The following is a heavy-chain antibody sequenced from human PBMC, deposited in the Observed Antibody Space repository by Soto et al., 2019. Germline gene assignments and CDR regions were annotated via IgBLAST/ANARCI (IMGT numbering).Heavy chain of an antibody. CDR3: AHSPTYCSGGSCYRVANSPSFDY. J-gene: IGHJ4*02. V-gene: IGHV2-5*02. CDR2: IYWDDDK. Sequence: SGPTLVKPTQTLTLTCTFSGFSLSTSGVGVGWIRQPPGKALEWLALIYWDDDKRYSPSLKSRLTITKYTSKNQVVLTMTNLDPVDTATYYCAHSPTYCSGGSCYRVANSPSFDYWGQGTLVTVSS. CDR1: GFSLSTSGVG. D-gene: IGHD2-15*01.